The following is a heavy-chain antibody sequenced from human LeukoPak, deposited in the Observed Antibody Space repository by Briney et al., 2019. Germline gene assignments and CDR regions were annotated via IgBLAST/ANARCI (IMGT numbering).Heavy chain of an antibody. CDR1: GFTFSSYA. CDR3: AREGGEWELLHDAFDI. J-gene: IGHJ3*02. V-gene: IGHV3-30-3*01. D-gene: IGHD1-26*01. Sequence: PGRSLRLSCAASGFTFSSYAMHWVRQAPGKGLEWVAVISYDGSNKYYADSVKGRFTISRDNSKNTLYLQMNSLRAEDTAVYYCAREGGEWELLHDAFDIWGQGTMVTVSS. CDR2: ISYDGSNK.